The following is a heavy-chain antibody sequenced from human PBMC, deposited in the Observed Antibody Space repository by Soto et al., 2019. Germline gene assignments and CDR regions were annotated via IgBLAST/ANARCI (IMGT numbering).Heavy chain of an antibody. Sequence: QLQLQESGPGLVKPSETLSLTCSVSGGSLRSSSYYWGWIRQPPGKGLEWVGIIYYGGSTYYNPSLASRLTKSVHTAKNQFSLDLTSVTVADTAVYHYATVTTSWYFDLWGRGTLVTVSS. V-gene: IGHV4-39*01. CDR3: ATVTTSWYFDL. CDR2: IYYGGST. J-gene: IGHJ2*01. CDR1: GGSLRSSSYY. D-gene: IGHD4-17*01.